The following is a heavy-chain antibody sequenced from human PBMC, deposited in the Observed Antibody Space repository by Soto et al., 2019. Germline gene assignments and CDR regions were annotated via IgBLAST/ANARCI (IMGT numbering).Heavy chain of an antibody. CDR2: IWYDGSSK. V-gene: IGHV3-33*06. J-gene: IGHJ6*01. Sequence: QVQLVESGGGVVQPGRSLRLSCAASGFTFSDYGMHWVRQAPGKGLEWVAVIWYDGSSKYYADSVKGRFTISRDNSKNTLYLQMNSLRAEDTAVYYCAKYGLAEYYDSSGTFYYGMDVW. D-gene: IGHD3-22*01. CDR3: AKYGLAEYYDSSGTFYYGMDV. CDR1: GFTFSDYG.